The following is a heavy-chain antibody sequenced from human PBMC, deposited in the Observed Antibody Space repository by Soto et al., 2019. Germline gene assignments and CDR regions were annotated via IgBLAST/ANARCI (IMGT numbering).Heavy chain of an antibody. Sequence: GQGLEWVGWMNPNSGNTGYAQKFQGRVTMTRNTSISTAYMELSSLRSEDTAVYYCARVGSSDYYYYDYSDVGGKGTTVTVSS. D-gene: IGHD1-26*01. V-gene: IGHV1-8*01. CDR3: ARVGSSDYYYYDYSDV. CDR2: MNPNSGNT. J-gene: IGHJ6*03.